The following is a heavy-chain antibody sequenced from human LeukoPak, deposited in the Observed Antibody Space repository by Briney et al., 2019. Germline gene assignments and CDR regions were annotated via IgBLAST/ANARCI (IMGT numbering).Heavy chain of an antibody. J-gene: IGHJ4*02. CDR2: IKQDGSEK. Sequence: GGSLRPSCAASGFTFSSSWMSWVRQAPGKGLEWVANIKQDGSEKYYVDSVKGRFTISRDNAKNSLYLQMNSLRAEDTAVYYCARDKFGGTDYWGQGTLVTVSS. CDR1: GFTFSSSW. V-gene: IGHV3-7*01. D-gene: IGHD3-16*01. CDR3: ARDKFGGTDY.